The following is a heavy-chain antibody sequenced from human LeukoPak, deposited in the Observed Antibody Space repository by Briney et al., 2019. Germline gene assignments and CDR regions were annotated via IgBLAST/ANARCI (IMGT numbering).Heavy chain of an antibody. D-gene: IGHD6-19*01. CDR1: GDSVSSNSAA. V-gene: IGHV6-1*01. J-gene: IGHJ4*02. CDR3: ARDGQEGGYSSGWYYFDY. Sequence: SQTLSLTCAISGDSVSSNSAAWNWIRQSPSRGLEWLGRTYYRSKWYNDYAVSVKSRITINPDTSKNQFSLQLNSVTPEDTAVYYCARDGQEGGYSSGWYYFDYWGQGTLVTVSS. CDR2: TYYRSKWYN.